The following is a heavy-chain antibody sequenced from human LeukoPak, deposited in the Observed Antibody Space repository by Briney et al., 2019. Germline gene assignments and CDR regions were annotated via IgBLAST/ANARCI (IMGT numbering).Heavy chain of an antibody. CDR3: ARGGYGDDY. CDR1: GGSFSGYY. V-gene: IGHV4-34*01. CDR2: INHSGST. Sequence: PSETLSLTCAVYGGSFSGYYWSWIRQPPGKGLEWIGEINHSGSTNYNPSLKSRVTISVDTSKNQFSLKLSSVTAADTAVYYRARGGYGDDYWGQGTLVTVSS. D-gene: IGHD4-17*01. J-gene: IGHJ4*02.